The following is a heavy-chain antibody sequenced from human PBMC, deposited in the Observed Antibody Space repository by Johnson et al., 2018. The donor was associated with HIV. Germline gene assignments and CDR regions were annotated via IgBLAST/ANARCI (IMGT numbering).Heavy chain of an antibody. V-gene: IGHV3-20*04. J-gene: IGHJ3*02. CDR3: ASPSSGYSGVKAFDI. CDR1: GFTFDNYA. D-gene: IGHD3-22*01. CDR2: INWNGGSTI. Sequence: VQLVESGGGVVRPGGSLRLSCGASGFTFDNYAMSWVRQAPGKGLEWVSGINWNGGSTIYYADSVKGRFTISRDNAKNSLYLQMNSLRAEDTAVYYCASPSSGYSGVKAFDIWGHGTMVTVSS.